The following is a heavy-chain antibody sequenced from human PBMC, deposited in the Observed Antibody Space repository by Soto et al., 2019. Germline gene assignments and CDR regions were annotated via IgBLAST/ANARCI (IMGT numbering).Heavy chain of an antibody. Sequence: GASVKVSCKVSGYTLTELSMHWVRQAPGKGLEWMGGFDPEDGETIYAQKFQGRVTMTEDTSTDTAYMELSSLRSEDTAVYYCATSRTIHWTSWNYYYYYGMDVWGQGTTVTV. CDR1: GYTLTELS. V-gene: IGHV1-24*01. CDR3: ATSRTIHWTSWNYYYYYGMDV. J-gene: IGHJ6*02. CDR2: FDPEDGET. D-gene: IGHD1-1*01.